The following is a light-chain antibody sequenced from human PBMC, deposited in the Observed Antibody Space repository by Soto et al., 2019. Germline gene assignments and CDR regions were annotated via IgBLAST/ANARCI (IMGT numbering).Light chain of an antibody. Sequence: DIQVTQSPSSLSASVGDRVTITCRASQSITRYLNWYQQKPGKVPRLLIYAASNLQSGVPSRFSGSGSGTDFTLSISCLQPEDFATYYCQQSYSTPLTFGGGTKVDIK. CDR1: QSITRY. CDR2: AAS. V-gene: IGKV1-39*01. CDR3: QQSYSTPLT. J-gene: IGKJ4*01.